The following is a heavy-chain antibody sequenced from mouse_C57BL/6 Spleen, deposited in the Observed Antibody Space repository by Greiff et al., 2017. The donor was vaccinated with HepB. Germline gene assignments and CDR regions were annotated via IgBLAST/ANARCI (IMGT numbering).Heavy chain of an antibody. Sequence: EVQRVESGPELVKPGASVKISCKASGYSFTGYYMNWVKQSPEKSLEWIGEINPSTGGTTYNQKFKAKATLTVDKSSSTAYMQLKSLTSEDSAVYYCARKAYYSNYEAYWGQGTLVTVSA. CDR2: INPSTGGT. CDR1: GYSFTGYY. D-gene: IGHD2-5*01. CDR3: ARKAYYSNYEAY. V-gene: IGHV1-42*01. J-gene: IGHJ3*01.